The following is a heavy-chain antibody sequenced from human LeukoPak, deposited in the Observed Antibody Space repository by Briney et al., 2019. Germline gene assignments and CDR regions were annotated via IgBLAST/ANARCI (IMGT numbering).Heavy chain of an antibody. J-gene: IGHJ4*02. V-gene: IGHV3-7*01. CDR2: IKQDGSEK. Sequence: GGSLRLSCAASGFTFSSYWMSWVRQAPGKGLEWVANIKQDGSEKYYVDSVKGRFTISRDNAKNSLYLQMNSLRAEDTAVYYCARPLDGASKNYFDYWGQGTPVTVSS. D-gene: IGHD3-10*01. CDR3: ARPLDGASKNYFDY. CDR1: GFTFSSYW.